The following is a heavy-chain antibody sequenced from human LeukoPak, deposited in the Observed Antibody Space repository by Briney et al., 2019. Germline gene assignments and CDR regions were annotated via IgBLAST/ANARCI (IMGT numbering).Heavy chain of an antibody. CDR1: GFTFDDYA. V-gene: IGHV3-9*01. J-gene: IGHJ4*02. D-gene: IGHD2-21*02. CDR3: ARDIVMMTAFQDY. CDR2: ISWNNGSI. Sequence: SLRLSCAASGFTFDDYAMHWLRPAPGKGLEWVSGISWNNGSIGYADSVKGRFTISRDNAKNSLYLQMNSLRSEHTAVYFCARDIVMMTAFQDYWGQGTLVTVSS.